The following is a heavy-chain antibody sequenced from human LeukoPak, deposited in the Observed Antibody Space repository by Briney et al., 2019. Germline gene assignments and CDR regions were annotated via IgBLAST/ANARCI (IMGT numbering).Heavy chain of an antibody. CDR3: ARDSAEDSSSSRFDP. CDR1: GFTFSSYS. J-gene: IGHJ5*02. Sequence: GGSLGLSCAASGFTFSSYSMNWVRQAPGKGLEWVSSISSSSSYIYYADSVKGRFTISRDNAKNSLYLQMNSLRAEDTAVYYCARDSAEDSSSSRFDPWGQGTLVTVSS. CDR2: ISSSSSYI. D-gene: IGHD6-6*01. V-gene: IGHV3-21*01.